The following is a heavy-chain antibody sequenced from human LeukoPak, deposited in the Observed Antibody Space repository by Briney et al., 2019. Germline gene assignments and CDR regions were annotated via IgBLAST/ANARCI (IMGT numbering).Heavy chain of an antibody. Sequence: GASVKVSCKASGGTFSSYAISWVRQAPGQGLEWMGGIIPIFGTANYARKFQGRVTITTDESTSTAYMELSSLRSEDTAVYYCARADGVGANDAFDIWGQGTMVTVSS. D-gene: IGHD1-26*01. CDR1: GGTFSSYA. J-gene: IGHJ3*02. CDR2: IIPIFGTA. CDR3: ARADGVGANDAFDI. V-gene: IGHV1-69*05.